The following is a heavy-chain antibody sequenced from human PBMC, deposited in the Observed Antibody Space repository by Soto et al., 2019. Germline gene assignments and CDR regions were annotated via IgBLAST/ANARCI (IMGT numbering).Heavy chain of an antibody. CDR3: ASADGVSTGYYFDS. CDR1: GYIFTNYA. Sequence: QVQLMQSGAEVKKPGASVKVSCKTSGYIFTNYAISWLRQAPGQGLEWMGWIGPYNGNTKYAQKFQDRVTMTTATSTGAAYMELRNLRSDDTAVYYCASADGVSTGYYFDSWGQGTLVIVSS. V-gene: IGHV1-18*01. D-gene: IGHD2-8*02. CDR2: IGPYNGNT. J-gene: IGHJ4*02.